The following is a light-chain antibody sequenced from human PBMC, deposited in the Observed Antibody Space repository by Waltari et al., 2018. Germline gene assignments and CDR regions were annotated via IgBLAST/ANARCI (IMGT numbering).Light chain of an antibody. CDR3: CSYAGSSTAV. Sequence: QSALTQPASVSGSPGQSITISCTGTSSDVGSYHLVSWYQQHPGKAPKPMIYEGSKRPSGVSNRFSGSKSGNTASLTISGLQAEDEADYYCCSYAGSSTAVFGGGTKLTVL. V-gene: IGLV2-23*01. CDR2: EGS. J-gene: IGLJ2*01. CDR1: SSDVGSYHL.